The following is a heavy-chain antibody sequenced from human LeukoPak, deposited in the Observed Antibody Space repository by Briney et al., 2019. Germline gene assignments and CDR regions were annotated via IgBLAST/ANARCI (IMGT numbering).Heavy chain of an antibody. D-gene: IGHD6-13*01. J-gene: IGHJ4*02. CDR2: ISAYNGNT. CDR3: ARLSRVAAAGTGFDY. V-gene: IGHV1-18*01. Sequence: ASVKVSCKASGYTFTSYGISWVRQAPGQGREWMGWISAYNGNTNYAQKLQGRVTMTTDTSTSTAYMELRSLRSDDTAVYYCARLSRVAAAGTGFDYWGQGTLVTVSS. CDR1: GYTFTSYG.